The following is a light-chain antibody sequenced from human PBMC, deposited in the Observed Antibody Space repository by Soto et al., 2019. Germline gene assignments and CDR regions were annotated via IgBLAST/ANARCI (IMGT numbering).Light chain of an antibody. Sequence: SYELAQPPSVSVAPGQTASIACGGDNIGSKSVHWYQQKPGQAPVLVVFDDTDRPSGIPERFSGSNSGNKATLTISRVEVGDEADYYCQVWDNGSDHYVFGVGTKVTVL. CDR2: DDT. V-gene: IGLV3-21*02. J-gene: IGLJ1*01. CDR3: QVWDNGSDHYV. CDR1: NIGSKS.